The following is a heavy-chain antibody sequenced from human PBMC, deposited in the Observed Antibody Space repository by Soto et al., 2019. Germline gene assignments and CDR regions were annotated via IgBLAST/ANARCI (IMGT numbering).Heavy chain of an antibody. CDR2: LWGSSGGI. CDR1: GFTFSSYA. J-gene: IGHJ4*02. V-gene: IGHV3-23*01. D-gene: IGHD4-17*01. Sequence: GGSLRLSCAASGFTFSSYAMILIHQVPGRGLEWVSGLWGSSGGIHYADSVKGRFSISRDNSANSVYLQMNNLRVEDTAVYYCVKDAVPGDAVWLAHDWGQGTVVTVSS. CDR3: VKDAVPGDAVWLAHD.